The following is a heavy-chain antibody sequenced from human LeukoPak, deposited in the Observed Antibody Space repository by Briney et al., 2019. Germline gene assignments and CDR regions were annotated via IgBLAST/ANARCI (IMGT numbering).Heavy chain of an antibody. CDR2: VYYTGST. J-gene: IGHJ5*02. CDR1: GGSISSYY. D-gene: IGHD2-15*01. CDR3: ARGLGYCSGGSCFNWFDP. Sequence: SETLSLTCTVSGGSISSYYWSWVRQPPGKGLEWIGFVYYTGSTNYSPSLKSRVTISVDTSKNQFSLKLRSVTAADTAVYYCARGLGYCSGGSCFNWFDPWGQGTLATVSS. V-gene: IGHV4-59*01.